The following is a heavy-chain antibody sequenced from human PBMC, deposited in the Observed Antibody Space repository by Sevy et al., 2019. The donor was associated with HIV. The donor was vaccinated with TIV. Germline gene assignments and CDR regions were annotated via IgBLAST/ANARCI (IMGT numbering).Heavy chain of an antibody. CDR1: GGIFKSYG. J-gene: IGHJ4*02. V-gene: IGHV1-69*13. CDR2: IIPILNTV. Sequence: ASVKVSCKASGGIFKSYGISWVRQAPGQGLEWMGGIIPILNTVHYAQEFQGRVTITADESTKTAYVELSSLRSEDTAVYYCVRGGGNGWYDFDYWGQETLVTVSS. D-gene: IGHD6-19*01. CDR3: VRGGGNGWYDFDY.